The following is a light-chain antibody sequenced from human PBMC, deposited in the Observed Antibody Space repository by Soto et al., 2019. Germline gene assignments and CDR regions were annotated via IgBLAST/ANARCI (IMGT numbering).Light chain of an antibody. CDR2: EGS. J-gene: IGLJ2*01. V-gene: IGLV2-23*01. CDR3: CSYAGGDVV. Sequence: QSVLTQPASVSGSPGQSITISCTGTSSGVGSYNLVSWYQQHPGKAPKLMIYEGSKRPSGVSNRFSGSKSGNTASLTISGLQAKDEADYYCCSYAGGDVVFGGGTKVTVL. CDR1: SSGVGSYNL.